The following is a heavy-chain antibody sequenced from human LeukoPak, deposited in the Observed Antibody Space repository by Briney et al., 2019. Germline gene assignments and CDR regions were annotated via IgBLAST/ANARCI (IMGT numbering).Heavy chain of an antibody. CDR1: GFPFSSYG. D-gene: IGHD6-13*01. CDR2: IRYDGSNK. Sequence: GGSVRLSCAASGFPFSSYGMHWVRQAPGKGLEWVAFIRYDGSNKYYADSVKGRFTISRDNSKNTLYLQMNSLRAGDTAVYYCAKGGSSWYSNYFDYWGQGTLVTVSS. V-gene: IGHV3-30*02. CDR3: AKGGSSWYSNYFDY. J-gene: IGHJ4*02.